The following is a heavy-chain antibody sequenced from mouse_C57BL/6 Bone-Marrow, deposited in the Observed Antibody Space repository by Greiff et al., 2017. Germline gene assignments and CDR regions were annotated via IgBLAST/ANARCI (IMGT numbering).Heavy chain of an antibody. J-gene: IGHJ3*01. D-gene: IGHD1-2*01. CDR2: IEPENGDT. CDR3: TTIPITRGFAY. Sequence: VQLQQSGAELVRPGASVKLSCTASGFNIKDDYMHWGKQRPEQGLEWIGWIEPENGDTENASKFQGKATITAEPSSNTAYLQLSSLTSEDTAVYYCTTIPITRGFAYWGQGTLVTVSA. V-gene: IGHV14-4*01. CDR1: GFNIKDDY.